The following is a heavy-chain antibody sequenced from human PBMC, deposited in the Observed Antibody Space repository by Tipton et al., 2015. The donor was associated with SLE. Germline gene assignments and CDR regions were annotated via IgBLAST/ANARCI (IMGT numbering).Heavy chain of an antibody. CDR1: GGSISSGGYY. Sequence: TLSLTCTVSGGSISSGGYYWSWIRQPPGKGLEGIGEINHSGSTNYNPSLKSRVTISVDTSKNQFSLKLSSVTAADTAVYYCARTTVTTKAFDIWGQGTMVTVSS. V-gene: IGHV4-61*08. CDR2: INHSGST. CDR3: ARTTVTTKAFDI. D-gene: IGHD4-17*01. J-gene: IGHJ3*02.